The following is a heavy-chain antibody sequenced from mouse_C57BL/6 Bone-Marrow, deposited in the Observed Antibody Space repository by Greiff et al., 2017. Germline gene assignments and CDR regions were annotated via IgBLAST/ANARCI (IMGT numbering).Heavy chain of an antibody. CDR2: ISGGGGNT. CDR1: GFTFSSYT. J-gene: IGHJ4*01. V-gene: IGHV5-9*01. CDR3: ARQEIRYYYAMDY. Sequence: ESGGGLVKPGGSLKLSCAASGFTFSSYTMSWVRQTPEKRLEWVATISGGGGNTYYPDSVKGRFTISRDNAKHTLYLQMSSLRSEDTALYDCARQEIRYYYAMDYWGQGTSVTVSS.